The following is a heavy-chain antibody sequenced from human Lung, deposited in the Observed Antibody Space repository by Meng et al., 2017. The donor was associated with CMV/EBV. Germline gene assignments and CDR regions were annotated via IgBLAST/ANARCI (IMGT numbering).Heavy chain of an antibody. V-gene: IGHV1-18*01. CDR1: GYTFSNYG. CDR2: VGCCDGDT. Sequence: AXVXVSXXASGYTFSNYGISWVRQAPGQGLEWMGWVGCCDGDTNYALELRGRVTMTTDTSTNTVYMELRSLTSDDTAVYYCARDWECLARSDVFDIWGQGTXVTVSS. D-gene: IGHD1-26*01. J-gene: IGHJ3*02. CDR3: ARDWECLARSDVFDI.